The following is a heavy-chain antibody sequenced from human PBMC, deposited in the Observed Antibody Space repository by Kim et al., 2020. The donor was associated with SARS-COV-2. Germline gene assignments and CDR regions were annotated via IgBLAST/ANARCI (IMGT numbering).Heavy chain of an antibody. CDR3: ARDLSSWNGGFDY. CDR1: GFTFSSYW. D-gene: IGHD6-13*01. Sequence: GGSLRLSCAASGFTFSSYWMSWVRQAPGKGLEWVANIKQDGSEKYYVDSVKGRFTISRDNAKNSLYLQMNSLRAEDTAVYYCARDLSSWNGGFDYWGQGTLVTVSS. CDR2: IKQDGSEK. V-gene: IGHV3-7*03. J-gene: IGHJ4*02.